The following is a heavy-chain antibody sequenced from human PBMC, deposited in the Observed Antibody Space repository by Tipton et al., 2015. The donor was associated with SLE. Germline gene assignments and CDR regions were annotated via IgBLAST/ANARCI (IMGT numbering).Heavy chain of an antibody. CDR3: ARHIWTSVTHFDT. CDR2: IYDSGST. Sequence: TLSLTCTVSGGSFSSSMYYWGWIRQPPGKGREWIGSIYDSGSTYYIPSLKSRVTISIDTSKNQFSLKLSSVTAADTAVYYCARHIWTSVTHFDTWGQGTLVTVSS. J-gene: IGHJ4*02. CDR1: GGSFSSSMYY. V-gene: IGHV4-39*07. D-gene: IGHD4-17*01.